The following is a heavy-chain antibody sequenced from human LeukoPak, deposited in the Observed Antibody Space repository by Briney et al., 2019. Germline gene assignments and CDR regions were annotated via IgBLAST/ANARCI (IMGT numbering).Heavy chain of an antibody. V-gene: IGHV4-61*02. CDR3: ARYSSSLGLFDP. CDR1: GGSISSGSYY. J-gene: IGHJ5*02. Sequence: SETLSLTCTVSGGSISSGSYYWSWIRQPAGKGLERIGRIYTSGSTNYNPSLKSRVTISVDTSKNQFSLKLSSVTAADTAVYYCARYSSSLGLFDPWGQGTLVTVSS. D-gene: IGHD6-13*01. CDR2: IYTSGST.